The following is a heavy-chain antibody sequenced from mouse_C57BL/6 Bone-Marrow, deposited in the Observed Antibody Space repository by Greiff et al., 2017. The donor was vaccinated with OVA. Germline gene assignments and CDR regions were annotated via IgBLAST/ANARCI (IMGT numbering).Heavy chain of an antibody. CDR3: ARAAGKVITTVVEDYAMDY. CDR1: GYTFTSYW. V-gene: IGHV1-59*01. Sequence: QVQLQQPGAELVRPGTSVKLSCKASGYTFTSYWMHWVKQRPGQGLEWIGVIDPSDSYTNYNQKFKGKATLTVDTSSSTAYMQLSSLTSEDSAVYYCARAAGKVITTVVEDYAMDYWGQGTSVTVSS. D-gene: IGHD1-1*01. CDR2: IDPSDSYT. J-gene: IGHJ4*01.